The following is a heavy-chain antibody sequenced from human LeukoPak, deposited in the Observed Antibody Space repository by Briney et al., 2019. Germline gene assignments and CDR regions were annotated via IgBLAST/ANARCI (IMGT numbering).Heavy chain of an antibody. J-gene: IGHJ4*02. Sequence: ASVKVSCKVSGYTLTELSMHWVRQAPGKGLEWMGGFDPEDGETIYAQKFQGRVTMTEDTSTDTAYMELSSLRSEDTAVYYCATEVPLLASWGSYRTFDYWGQGTLVTVSS. D-gene: IGHD3-16*02. CDR2: FDPEDGET. CDR3: ATEVPLLASWGSYRTFDY. V-gene: IGHV1-24*01. CDR1: GYTLTELS.